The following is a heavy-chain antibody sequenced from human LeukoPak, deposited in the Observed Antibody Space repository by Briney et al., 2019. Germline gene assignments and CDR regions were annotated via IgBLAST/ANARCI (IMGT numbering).Heavy chain of an antibody. Sequence: ASVKVSCKASGYTFTSYDINWVRQATGQGLEWMGWMNPNSGNTGYAQKFQGRVTITRDTSASTAYMELSSLRSEDTAVYYCASVDIVGATDFDYWGQGTLVTVSS. CDR2: MNPNSGNT. CDR3: ASVDIVGATDFDY. CDR1: GYTFTSYD. D-gene: IGHD1-26*01. V-gene: IGHV1-8*03. J-gene: IGHJ4*02.